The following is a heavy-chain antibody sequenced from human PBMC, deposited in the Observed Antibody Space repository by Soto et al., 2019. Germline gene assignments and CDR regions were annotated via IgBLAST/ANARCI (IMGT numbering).Heavy chain of an antibody. CDR3: ARSPVCSGGSCLYYFDY. V-gene: IGHV1-46*01. CDR2: INPSGGST. Sequence: ASVKVSCKASGYAFTSYYMHWVRQAPGQGLEWMGIINPSGGSTSYAQKFQGRVTMTRDTSTSTVYMELSSLRSEDTAVYYCARSPVCSGGSCLYYFDYWGQGTLVTVSS. CDR1: GYAFTSYY. J-gene: IGHJ4*02. D-gene: IGHD2-15*01.